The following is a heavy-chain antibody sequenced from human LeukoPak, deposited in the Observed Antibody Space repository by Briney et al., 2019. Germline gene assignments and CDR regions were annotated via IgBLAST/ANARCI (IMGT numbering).Heavy chain of an antibody. V-gene: IGHV1-2*02. CDR1: GYTFTGYY. D-gene: IGHD2/OR15-2a*01. J-gene: IGHJ4*02. Sequence: ASVKVSCKASGYTFTGYYMHWVRQAPGQGLEWMGWINPNSGGTNYAQKFQGRVTMTRDTSISTAYMELSRLRSDDTAVYYCATFSEVDYYFDYWGQGTLVTVSS. CDR3: ATFSEVDYYFDY. CDR2: INPNSGGT.